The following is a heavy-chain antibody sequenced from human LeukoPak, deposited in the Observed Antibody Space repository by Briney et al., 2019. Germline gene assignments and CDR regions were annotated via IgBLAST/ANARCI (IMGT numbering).Heavy chain of an antibody. CDR1: GGSISSYY. Sequence: SETLSLTCTVSGGSISSYYWSWIRQPPGKGLKWIGYIYYSGSTNYNPSLKSRVTISVDTSKNQFSLKLSSVTVADTAVYYCARLNCRGGSCYSVDHWGQGTLVTVSS. J-gene: IGHJ5*02. CDR2: IYYSGST. D-gene: IGHD2-15*01. V-gene: IGHV4-59*08. CDR3: ARLNCRGGSCYSVDH.